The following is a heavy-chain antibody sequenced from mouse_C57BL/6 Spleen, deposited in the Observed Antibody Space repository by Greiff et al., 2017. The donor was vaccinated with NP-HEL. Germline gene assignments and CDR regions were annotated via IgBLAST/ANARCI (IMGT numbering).Heavy chain of an antibody. CDR3: ASVSGYLFDY. Sequence: VQLQQSGPELVKPGASVKISCKASGYAFSSSWMNWVKQRPGKGLEWIGRIYPGDGDTNYNGKFKGKATLTADKSSSTAYMQLSSLTSEDSAVYFCASVSGYLFDYWGQGTTLTVSS. V-gene: IGHV1-82*01. CDR2: IYPGDGDT. CDR1: GYAFSSSW. J-gene: IGHJ2*01. D-gene: IGHD3-2*02.